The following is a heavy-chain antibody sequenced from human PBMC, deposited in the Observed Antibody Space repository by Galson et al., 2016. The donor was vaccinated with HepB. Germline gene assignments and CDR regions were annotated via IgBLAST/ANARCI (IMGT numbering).Heavy chain of an antibody. CDR2: ISAYNGNT. Sequence: SVKVSCKASRYTFTNHGISWVRQAPGQGLEWMGWISAYNGNTNYAQKFQGRVTMTTDTSTSTAYMELRSLKSDDTAVYYCARAVLPNYGMDVWGQGTTVTVSS. CDR3: ARAVLPNYGMDV. CDR1: RYTFTNHG. J-gene: IGHJ6*02. D-gene: IGHD3-3*01. V-gene: IGHV1-18*01.